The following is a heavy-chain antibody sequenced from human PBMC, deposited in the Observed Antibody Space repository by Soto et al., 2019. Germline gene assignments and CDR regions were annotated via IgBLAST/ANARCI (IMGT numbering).Heavy chain of an antibody. J-gene: IGHJ6*02. V-gene: IGHV3-73*02. D-gene: IGHD1-20*01. Sequence: EVQLVESGGGLVQPGGSLKLSCAASGFTFSCSAVHWVRQASGKGLEWVGRIRSKANNYATAYAASVQGRFTIFRDDLKNTAYLQMNSLTTEDTAVYYCHNPQVYYVMDVWGQGTKVTVSS. CDR2: IRSKANNYAT. CDR3: HNPQVYYVMDV. CDR1: GFTFSCSA.